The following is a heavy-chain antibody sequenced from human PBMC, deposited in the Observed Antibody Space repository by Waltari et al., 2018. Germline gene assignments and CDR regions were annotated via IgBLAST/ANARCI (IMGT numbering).Heavy chain of an antibody. Sequence: EVHLVESGGGLVQPGRSLRLPWGGSGSPLEADEKHWVRQGPGKGMWRVSIMSWKSDRLSHAGSGKGRLTDARDNAKNFLFLQMNSLKAEDTALYYCAKYSSSYKLGYMDVWGNGSTVTVAS. D-gene: IGHD7-27*01. CDR1: GSPLEADE. CDR3: AKYSSSYKLGYMDV. V-gene: IGHV3-9*01. J-gene: IGHJ6*03. CDR2: MSWKSDRL.